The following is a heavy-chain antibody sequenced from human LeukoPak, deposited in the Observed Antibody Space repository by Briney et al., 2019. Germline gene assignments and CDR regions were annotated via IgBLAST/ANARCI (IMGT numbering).Heavy chain of an antibody. CDR1: GGTFSSYA. CDR2: IIPIFVTA. J-gene: IGHJ5*02. CDR3: ARPPVLAASYNWFDP. V-gene: IGHV1-69*05. D-gene: IGHD2-15*01. Sequence: SVKVSCKASGGTFSSYAISWVRQAPGQGLEWMGGIIPIFVTANYAKKFQGRVTITTDESTSRAYMELSSLRSEDTALYYCARPPVLAASYNWFDPWGQGTLVTVSS.